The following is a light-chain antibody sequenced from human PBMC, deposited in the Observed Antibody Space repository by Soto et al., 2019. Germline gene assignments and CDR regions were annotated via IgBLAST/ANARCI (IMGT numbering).Light chain of an antibody. CDR1: QSVSSSY. V-gene: IGKV3-20*01. CDR2: GAS. CDR3: QQYNNWPRAT. Sequence: EIVLTQSPGTLSLSPGERATLSCRASQSVSSSYLAWYQQKPGQAPRLLIYGASSRATGIPARFSGSGSGTDFTLTISSLQSEDFGVYYCQQYNNWPRATFGQGTRLEI. J-gene: IGKJ5*01.